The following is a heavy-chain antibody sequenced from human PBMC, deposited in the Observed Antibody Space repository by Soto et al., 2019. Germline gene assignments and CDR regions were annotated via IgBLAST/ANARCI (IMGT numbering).Heavy chain of an antibody. V-gene: IGHV3-23*01. CDR1: GFTFSSYT. J-gene: IGHJ5*02. CDR3: TNPHYDFWSGYSSRES. D-gene: IGHD3-3*01. CDR2: ISGSGGST. Sequence: GGSLRLSCAASGFTFSSYTMSWVRQAPGKGLEWVSGISGSGGSTYYADSVKGRFTIYRDSSKNTLYLQKSSLRAEATALFSCTNPHYDFWSGYSSRESWGQGTLVTVSS.